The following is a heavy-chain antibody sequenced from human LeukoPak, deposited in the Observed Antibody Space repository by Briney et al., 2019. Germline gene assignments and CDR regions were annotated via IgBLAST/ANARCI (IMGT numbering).Heavy chain of an antibody. CDR2: IRSKAYGGTT. J-gene: IGHJ3*02. CDR1: GFTFGGYA. Sequence: GGSLRLSCTASGFTFGGYAMTWVRQAPGKGPEWVGFIRSKAYGGTTEYAASVKGRFTLSRDDSKSIAYLQMNSLKTEDTAVYYCTRAIEGAFDIWGQGTMVTVSS. CDR3: TRAIEGAFDI. V-gene: IGHV3-49*04.